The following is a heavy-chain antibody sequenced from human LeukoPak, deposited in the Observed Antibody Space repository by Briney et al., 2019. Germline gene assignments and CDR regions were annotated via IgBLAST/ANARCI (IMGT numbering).Heavy chain of an antibody. CDR2: ISISSNYI. CDR1: GFTFSRYS. Sequence: GGSLRLSCAASGFTFSRYSMNWVRQAQGKGLEWVSSISISSNYIYYADSVKGQFNISRDNAKNTLYLQMNSLRAEDTAVYYCAKGTYYNILTGYLFDYWGQGTLVTVSS. D-gene: IGHD3-9*01. J-gene: IGHJ4*02. CDR3: AKGTYYNILTGYLFDY. V-gene: IGHV3-21*01.